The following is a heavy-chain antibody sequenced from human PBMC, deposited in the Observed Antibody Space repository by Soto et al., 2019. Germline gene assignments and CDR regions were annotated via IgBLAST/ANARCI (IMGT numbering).Heavy chain of an antibody. J-gene: IGHJ4*02. Sequence: EVQLVESGGGLVKPGGSLRLSCAASGFTFSSYSMNWVRQAPGKGLEWVSSISSSSSYIYYADSVKGRFTISRDNAKNSLYLQMNSLRAEDTAVYYCARDLVRSGSYFFPQYYFDYWGQGTLVTVSS. V-gene: IGHV3-21*01. CDR2: ISSSSSYI. CDR1: GFTFSSYS. D-gene: IGHD3-10*01. CDR3: ARDLVRSGSYFFPQYYFDY.